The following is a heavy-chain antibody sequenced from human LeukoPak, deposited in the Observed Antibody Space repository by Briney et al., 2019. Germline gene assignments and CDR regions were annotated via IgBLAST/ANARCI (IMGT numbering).Heavy chain of an antibody. V-gene: IGHV1-69*05. CDR2: IIPIFGTA. Sequence: SVKVSCKASGGTFSSYAISWVRQAPGQGLEWMGGIIPIFGTANYAQKFQGRVTMTRDTSISTAYMELSRLRSDDTAVYYCARDSGYDPNWFDPWGLGTLVTVSS. J-gene: IGHJ5*02. CDR3: ARDSGYDPNWFDP. D-gene: IGHD5-12*01. CDR1: GGTFSSYA.